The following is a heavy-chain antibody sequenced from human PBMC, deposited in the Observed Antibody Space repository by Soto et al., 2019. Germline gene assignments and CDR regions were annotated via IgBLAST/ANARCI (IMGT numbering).Heavy chain of an antibody. Sequence: SETLSLTCTVSGGSISSRGYYWSWIRQHPGKGLEWIGYIYYSGSTYHNPSLKSRVIISVDTSKNQFSLRLNSVTAADTAVYYCARLGGYYQALDSWGQGTLVTVSS. CDR2: IYYSGST. V-gene: IGHV4-31*03. D-gene: IGHD3-22*01. CDR3: ARLGGYYQALDS. J-gene: IGHJ4*02. CDR1: GGSISSRGYY.